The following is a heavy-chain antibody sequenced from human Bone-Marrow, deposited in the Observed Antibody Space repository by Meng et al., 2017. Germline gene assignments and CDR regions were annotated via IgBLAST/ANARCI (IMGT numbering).Heavy chain of an antibody. J-gene: IGHJ1*01. CDR2: IYQSGST. V-gene: IGHV4-61*01. CDR3: ARGVVADPPGD. D-gene: IGHD2-15*01. CDR1: GASVNTGSYY. Sequence: QGQLQESGPGLVRSSETLSLTCTVSGASVNTGSYYWSWTRQPPGRGLELIGFIYQSGSTNNNPSLKSRVTISLDMSSNQFSLTLNSVTAADTAIYYCARGVVADPPGDWGRGTLVTVSS.